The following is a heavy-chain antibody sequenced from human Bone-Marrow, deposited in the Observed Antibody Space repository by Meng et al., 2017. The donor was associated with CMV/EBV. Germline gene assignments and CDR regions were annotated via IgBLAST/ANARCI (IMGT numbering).Heavy chain of an antibody. V-gene: IGHV3-23*03. J-gene: IGHJ4*02. D-gene: IGHD2-15*01. CDR1: GFTFSSYA. CDR2: IYSGGSST. Sequence: GGSLRLSCAASGFTFSSYAMSWVRQAPGKGLEWVSVIYSGGSSTYYADSVKGRFTITRDNSKNTLYLQMNSLRAEDTAVYYCGGLAIGYCSGGNCDGFDYWGQGTLVTVSS. CDR3: GGLAIGYCSGGNCDGFDY.